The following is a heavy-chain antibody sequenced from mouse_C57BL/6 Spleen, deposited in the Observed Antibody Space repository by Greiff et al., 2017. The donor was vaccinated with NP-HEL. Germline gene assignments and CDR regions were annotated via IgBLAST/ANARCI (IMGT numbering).Heavy chain of an antibody. J-gene: IGHJ3*01. D-gene: IGHD2-10*02. CDR1: GFSLTSYG. CDR2: IWSDGST. Sequence: QVQLKESGPGLAAPSQSLSITCTVSGFSLTSYGVHWVRQPPGKGLEWLVVIWSDGSTTYNSALKSRLSISKDNSKSQVFLKMNSLQTDDTAMYYCARQGGYGNYWFAYWGQGTLVTVSA. V-gene: IGHV2-6-1*01. CDR3: ARQGGYGNYWFAY.